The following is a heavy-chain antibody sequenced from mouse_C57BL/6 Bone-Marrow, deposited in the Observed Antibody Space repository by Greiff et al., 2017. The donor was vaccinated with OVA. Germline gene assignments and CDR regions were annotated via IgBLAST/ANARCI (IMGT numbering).Heavy chain of an antibody. CDR2: ITPNNGGT. D-gene: IGHD1-1*01. J-gene: IGHJ1*03. Sequence: VQLQQSGPELVKPGASVKIPCKASGYTFTDYNMDWVKQSHGKSLEWIGDITPNNGGTIYNQKFKGQATLTVDESSSTAYMELRSLTSEDTAVYYGARRREVYYGSSYEYVDVWGTGTTVTVSS. CDR1: GYTFTDYN. V-gene: IGHV1-18*01. CDR3: ARRREVYYGSSYEYVDV.